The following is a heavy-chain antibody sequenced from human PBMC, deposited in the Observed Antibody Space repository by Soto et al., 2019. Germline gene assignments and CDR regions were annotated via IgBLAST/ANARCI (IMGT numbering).Heavy chain of an antibody. Sequence: PGGSLRLSCAASGFTFSSYAMHWVRQAPGKGLEWVAVISYDGSNKYYADSVKGRFTISRDNSKNTLYLQMNSLRAEDTAVYYCARVGYSYGHLGAFDIWGQGTMVTVSS. CDR1: GFTFSSYA. V-gene: IGHV3-30-3*01. CDR3: ARVGYSYGHLGAFDI. D-gene: IGHD5-18*01. CDR2: ISYDGSNK. J-gene: IGHJ3*02.